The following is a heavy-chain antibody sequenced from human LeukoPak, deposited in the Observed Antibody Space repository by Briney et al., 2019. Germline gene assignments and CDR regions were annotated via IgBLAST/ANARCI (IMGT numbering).Heavy chain of an antibody. V-gene: IGHV1-24*01. Sequence: ASVKVSCKVSGYTLTELSMHWVRQAPGKGLEWMGGFDPEDGETIYAQKFQGRVTMTEDTSTDTAYMELSSLRSEDTAVYYCATGPNYDSWSGYYPLDYWGQGTLVTVSS. D-gene: IGHD3-3*01. J-gene: IGHJ4*02. CDR1: GYTLTELS. CDR2: FDPEDGET. CDR3: ATGPNYDSWSGYYPLDY.